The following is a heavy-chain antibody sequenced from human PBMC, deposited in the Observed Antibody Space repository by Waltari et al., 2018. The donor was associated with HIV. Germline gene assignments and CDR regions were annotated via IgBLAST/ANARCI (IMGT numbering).Heavy chain of an antibody. CDR3: ARESRRRIRQGGINWFDP. CDR1: GGSLTDLY. CDR2: INHNGRS. Sequence: QVHLQQWGAGQLKASETLSLTCAVYGGSLTDLYWRWLRQCPGRGLEWIAEINHNGRSDFNPSLKSRITIAIDPPKNQFSLTLKSVTAADTGVYFCARESRRRIRQGGINWFDPWGQGTPVNVLS. D-gene: IGHD3-10*01. J-gene: IGHJ5*02. V-gene: IGHV4-34*01.